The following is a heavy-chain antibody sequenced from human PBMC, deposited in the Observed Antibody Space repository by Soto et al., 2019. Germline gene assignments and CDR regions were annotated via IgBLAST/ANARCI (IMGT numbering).Heavy chain of an antibody. CDR3: ARESHDILTGPPWVWYFDL. V-gene: IGHV4-34*01. CDR1: GGSFSGYY. CDR2: INDRGSI. D-gene: IGHD3-9*01. Sequence: QVQLQQWGAGPLRPLETLSLTCGVSGGSFSGYYWAWIRQSPGKGLEWIGEINDRGSINYNPSLKSRGSISVDTSKNHYSLNLRSVTAADTAVYYCARESHDILTGPPWVWYFDLWGRGTLVTV. J-gene: IGHJ2*01.